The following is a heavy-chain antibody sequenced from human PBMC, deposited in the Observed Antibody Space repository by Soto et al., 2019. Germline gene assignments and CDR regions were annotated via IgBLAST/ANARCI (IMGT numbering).Heavy chain of an antibody. D-gene: IGHD3-22*01. J-gene: IGHJ4*02. CDR1: GGSISSGGYY. CDR3: ARDHYDSSGYLPS. V-gene: IGHV4-31*03. CDR2: IYYSGST. Sequence: SETLSLTCTVSGGSISSGGYYWSWIRQHPGKGLEWIGYIYYSGSTYYNPSLKSRVTISVDTSKNQFSLKLSSVTAADTAVYYCARDHYDSSGYLPSWGQGTLVTVSS.